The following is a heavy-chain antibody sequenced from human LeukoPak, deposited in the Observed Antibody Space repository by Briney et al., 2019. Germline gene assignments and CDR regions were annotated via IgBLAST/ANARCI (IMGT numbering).Heavy chain of an antibody. CDR1: GFTISSYS. Sequence: GGSLRLSCTASGFTISSYSVNWIRQAPGKGLEWVSYISSSGSTIYYADSVKGRFTISRDNAKNSLYLQMNSLRAEDTAVYYCASHDTSPHYDRGPHDYWGQGTLVTVSS. CDR3: ASHDTSPHYDRGPHDY. D-gene: IGHD3-22*01. J-gene: IGHJ4*02. V-gene: IGHV3-48*04. CDR2: ISSSGSTI.